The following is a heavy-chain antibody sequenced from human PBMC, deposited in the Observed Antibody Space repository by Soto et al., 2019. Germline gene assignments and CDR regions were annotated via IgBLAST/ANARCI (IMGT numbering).Heavy chain of an antibody. J-gene: IGHJ5*02. CDR3: VHPRSTVQIPPT. Sequence: PGGSLRLSCSASGFTFSRFSMQWVRQAPGKGLEYVSGISSNGDSTYYADSVKDRFTISRDNSKNTLYLQMSSLRAVDTAVYYCVHPRSTVQIPPTWGQGTLVTVSS. D-gene: IGHD4-17*01. CDR1: GFTFSRFS. V-gene: IGHV3-64D*06. CDR2: ISSNGDST.